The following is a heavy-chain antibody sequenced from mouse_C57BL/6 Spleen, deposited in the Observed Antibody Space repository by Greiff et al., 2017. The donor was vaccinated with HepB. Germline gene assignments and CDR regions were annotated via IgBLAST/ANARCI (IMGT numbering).Heavy chain of an antibody. D-gene: IGHD1-1*01. CDR1: GYSFTDYN. J-gene: IGHJ1*03. Sequence: EVQLQQSGPELVKPGASVKISCKASGYSFTDYNMNWVKQSNGKSLEWIGVINPNYGTTSYNQKFKGKATLTVDQSSSTAYMQLNSLTSEDSAVYYCARLGRIRGSSFLWYFDVWGTGTTVTVSS. V-gene: IGHV1-39*01. CDR3: ARLGRIRGSSFLWYFDV. CDR2: INPNYGTT.